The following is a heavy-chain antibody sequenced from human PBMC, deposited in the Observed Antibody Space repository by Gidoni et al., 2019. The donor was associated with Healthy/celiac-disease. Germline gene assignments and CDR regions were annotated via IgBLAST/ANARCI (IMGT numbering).Heavy chain of an antibody. D-gene: IGHD2-21*02. Sequence: QVQLVESGGGVVQPGRSLSPCCAASGFTVRSYAMHWVRQAPGKGLGWVAVISYDGSNKYYADSVKGRFTISRDNSKNTLYLQMNSLRAEDTAVYYCARDGDCGGDCYSYYFDYWGQGTLVTVSS. J-gene: IGHJ4*02. V-gene: IGHV3-30-3*01. CDR2: ISYDGSNK. CDR3: ARDGDCGGDCYSYYFDY. CDR1: GFTVRSYA.